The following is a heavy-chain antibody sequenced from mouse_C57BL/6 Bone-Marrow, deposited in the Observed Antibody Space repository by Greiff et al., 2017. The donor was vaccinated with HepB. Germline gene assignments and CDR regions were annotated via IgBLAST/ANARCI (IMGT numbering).Heavy chain of an antibody. J-gene: IGHJ1*03. CDR3: ARYAPMYYYGSSSWYFDV. CDR2: LYPGGGYT. V-gene: IGHV1-63*01. CDR1: GYTFTNYW. D-gene: IGHD1-1*01. Sequence: VQLQESGAELVRPGTSVKMSCKASGYTFTNYWIGWAKQRPGHGLEWIGDLYPGGGYTNYNEKFKGTATLTADQSSSTAYMQFSSLTSEDSAIYYGARYAPMYYYGSSSWYFDVWGTGTTVTVSS.